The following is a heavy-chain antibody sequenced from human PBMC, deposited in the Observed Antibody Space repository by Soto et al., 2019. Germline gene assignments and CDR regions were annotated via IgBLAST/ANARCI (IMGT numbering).Heavy chain of an antibody. V-gene: IGHV3-53*01. CDR1: GFSVTANY. Sequence: EVQVVESGGGLIQPGRSLRLSCEVSGFSVTANYMSWVRQAPGKGLEWVSVIYSGGSTYYIDSVKGRFSISRDISKNTLYLQMNNRRAEDTAVYDCHGYGYWGQGTLGTVSS. J-gene: IGHJ4*02. D-gene: IGHD5-12*01. CDR3: HGYGY. CDR2: IYSGGST.